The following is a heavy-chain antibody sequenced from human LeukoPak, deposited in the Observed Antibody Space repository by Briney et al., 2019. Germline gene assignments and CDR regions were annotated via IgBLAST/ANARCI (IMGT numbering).Heavy chain of an antibody. D-gene: IGHD1-26*01. CDR2: IYDSEST. Sequence: SETLSLTCTVSGGSISSYFWNWIRQPPGKGLEWIGYIYDSESTNYNPSLKSRVTISVDTSKNQFSLKLSSVTAADTAVYYCARGLSGSYQIDYWGQGTLVTVSS. J-gene: IGHJ4*02. CDR1: GGSISSYF. CDR3: ARGLSGSYQIDY. V-gene: IGHV4-59*01.